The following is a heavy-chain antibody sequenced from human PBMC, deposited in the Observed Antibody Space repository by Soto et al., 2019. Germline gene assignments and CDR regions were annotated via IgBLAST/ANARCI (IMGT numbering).Heavy chain of an antibody. CDR3: ARALREVDYYYYYGMDV. J-gene: IGHJ6*02. CDR2: ISYDGSNK. CDR1: GFTFSSYA. D-gene: IGHD1-26*01. V-gene: IGHV3-30-3*01. Sequence: QVQLVESGGGVVQPGRSLRLSCAASGFTFSSYAMHWVRQAPGKGLEWVAVISYDGSNKYYADSVKGRFTISRDNSKNTLYLQMNSLRAEDTAVYYCARALREVDYYYYYGMDVWGQGTTVTVSS.